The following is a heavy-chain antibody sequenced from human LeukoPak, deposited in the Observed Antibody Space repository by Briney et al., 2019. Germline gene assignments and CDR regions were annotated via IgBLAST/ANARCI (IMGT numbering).Heavy chain of an antibody. J-gene: IGHJ4*02. V-gene: IGHV4-59*08. CDR3: ARSYSSGWSDY. CDR1: GGTISSYY. D-gene: IGHD6-19*01. CDR2: IYYSGSN. Sequence: SETLSLTCTASGGTISSYYWSWIRQPPGKGLEWIGYIYYSGSNNYNPSPKSRVHISEDTSKNQFSLKLSSVTAADTAVYYFARSYSSGWSDYWGQGTLVTVSS.